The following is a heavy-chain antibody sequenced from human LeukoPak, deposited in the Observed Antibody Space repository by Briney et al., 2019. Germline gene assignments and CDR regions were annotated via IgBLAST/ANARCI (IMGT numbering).Heavy chain of an antibody. D-gene: IGHD2-2*01. J-gene: IGHJ3*02. CDR1: GYTVTGYY. V-gene: IGHV1-2*02. CDR3: ARGDIVVVPAAMGAFDI. CDR2: INPNSGCT. Sequence: GASVKVSCKASGYTVTGYYMHWVRQAPGQGLKWMGWINPNSGCTNYAQKFQGRVTMTRDTSISTAYMELSRLRSDDTAVYYCARGDIVVVPAAMGAFDIWGQGTMVTVSS.